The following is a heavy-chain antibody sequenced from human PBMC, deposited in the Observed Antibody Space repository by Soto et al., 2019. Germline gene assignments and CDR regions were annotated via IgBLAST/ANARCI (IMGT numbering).Heavy chain of an antibody. CDR1: GGTFSSYA. V-gene: IGHV1-69*13. D-gene: IGHD3-22*01. CDR3: AREWHYYDSSGYYIEGWFDH. Sequence: GASVKVSCKASGGTFSSYAISWVRQAPGQGLEWMGGIIPIFGTANYAQKFQGRVTITADESTSPVSLELSSVRSEDTAVYYCAREWHYYDSSGYYIEGWFDHWGQGTLVTVSS. CDR2: IIPIFGTA. J-gene: IGHJ5*02.